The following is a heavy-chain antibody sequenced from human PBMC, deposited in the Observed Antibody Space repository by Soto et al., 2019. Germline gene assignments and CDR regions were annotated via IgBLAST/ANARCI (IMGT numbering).Heavy chain of an antibody. Sequence: SETLSLTCSVSCDSISNSGHYWGWIRRPPGKGLEWIGTMAYSGDTSYNPSLRSRVTISADTSRNQFSLRLSSVSVADTAVYYCAGRPGLYASGSSRFDIWGQGALVTVSS. D-gene: IGHD3-10*01. CDR1: CDSISNSGHY. J-gene: IGHJ4*02. V-gene: IGHV4-39*07. CDR3: AGRPGLYASGSSRFDI. CDR2: MAYSGDT.